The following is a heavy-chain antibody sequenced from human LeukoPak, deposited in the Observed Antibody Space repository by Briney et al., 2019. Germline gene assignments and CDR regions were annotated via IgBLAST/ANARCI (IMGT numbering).Heavy chain of an antibody. CDR2: IFLSGRT. V-gene: IGHV4-39*07. Sequence: SQTLSLTCTVSGRSISSSSSYWAWIRQPPGRGLEWFGHIFLSGRTSYNPPLMSRVTISVDTSKNQFSLKLSSVTAADTAVYYCARRLGEVVIEQQLASPFDYWGQGTLVTVSS. D-gene: IGHD6-13*01. J-gene: IGHJ4*02. CDR1: GRSISSSSSY. CDR3: ARRLGEVVIEQQLASPFDY.